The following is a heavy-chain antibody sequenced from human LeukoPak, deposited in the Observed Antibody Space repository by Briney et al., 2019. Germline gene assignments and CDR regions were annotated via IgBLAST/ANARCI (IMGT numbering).Heavy chain of an antibody. J-gene: IGHJ5*02. CDR1: GFTFSNYD. CDR3: ARDPGGVVYLDP. D-gene: IGHD2/OR15-2a*01. V-gene: IGHV3-33*01. CDR2: IWYDGSNK. Sequence: PEGCLRLSCAVSGFTFSNYDMHWVRQAPGKGLEWVAVIWYDGSNKYYAVSVKGRFTISRDNSKNTLYLQMNTLRAEDTAVYYCARDPGGVVYLDPWARETVLTVSS.